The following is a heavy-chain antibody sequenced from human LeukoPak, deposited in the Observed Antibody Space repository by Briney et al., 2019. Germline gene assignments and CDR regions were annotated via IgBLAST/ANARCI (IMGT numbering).Heavy chain of an antibody. CDR2: LLDSVNT. CDR3: ATIKRGSIYGYFDF. V-gene: IGHV4-59*11. J-gene: IGHJ4*02. D-gene: IGHD5-18*01. CDR1: GGSISSHY. Sequence: SETLSLTCTVSGGSISSHYWSWIRQPPGKGLEWIAYLLDSVNTKDNPSLQSRLTLSADTSKNQFSLRLSSVTAADTAVYYCATIKRGSIYGYFDFWGQGIKVTVSS.